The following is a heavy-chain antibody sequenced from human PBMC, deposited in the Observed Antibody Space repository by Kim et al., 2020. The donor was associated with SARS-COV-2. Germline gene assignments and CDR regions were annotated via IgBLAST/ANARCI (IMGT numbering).Heavy chain of an antibody. J-gene: IGHJ4*02. CDR3: ARVHRRESTMIVVAYYYFDY. Sequence: GRFTIARENAKNSLYLQVNSLRAEDTAVYYCARVHRRESTMIVVAYYYFDYWGQGTLVTVSS. V-gene: IGHV3-11*04. D-gene: IGHD3-22*01.